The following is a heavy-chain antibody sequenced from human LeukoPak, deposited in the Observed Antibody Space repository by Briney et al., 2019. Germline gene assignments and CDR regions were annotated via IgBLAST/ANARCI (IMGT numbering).Heavy chain of an antibody. V-gene: IGHV3-23*01. CDR1: GFTFSSYA. J-gene: IGHJ6*03. CDR3: FYYSMNI. Sequence: GGSLRLSCAASGFTFSSYAMSWVRQAPGKGLEWVSAISGSGGSTYYADSVKGWFTISRDNAKNSVDLQMNSLRVEETAVFVNFYYSMNIWGKGPTVTISS. CDR2: ISGSGGST.